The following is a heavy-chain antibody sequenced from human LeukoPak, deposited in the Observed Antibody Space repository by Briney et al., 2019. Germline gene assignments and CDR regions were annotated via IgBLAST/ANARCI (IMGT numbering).Heavy chain of an antibody. Sequence: PSETLSLTCTVSGGSISSSSYYWGWIRQPPGKGLEWIGSIYYSGSTYYNPSLKSRVTISVDTSKNQFSLKLSSVTAADTAVYYCARDGGMGWSYIDYWGQGTLVTVSS. D-gene: IGHD3-16*01. CDR3: ARDGGMGWSYIDY. CDR2: IYYSGST. CDR1: GGSISSSSYY. J-gene: IGHJ4*02. V-gene: IGHV4-39*07.